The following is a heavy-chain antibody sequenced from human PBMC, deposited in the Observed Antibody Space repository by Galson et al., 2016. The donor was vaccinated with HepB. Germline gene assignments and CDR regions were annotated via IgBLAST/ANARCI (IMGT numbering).Heavy chain of an antibody. V-gene: IGHV3-30*03. Sequence: SLRLSCAASGFTFSGYGMHWVRQAPGKGLEWVAVILFDGSNKDYVDSVKGRFTISRDNSKNTVYLQMNSLRAEDTAVYYCARDNFYGSGTYPPYYYMDVWGKGTTVTVSS. CDR3: ARDNFYGSGTYPPYYYMDV. CDR1: GFTFSGYG. CDR2: ILFDGSNK. J-gene: IGHJ6*03. D-gene: IGHD3-10*01.